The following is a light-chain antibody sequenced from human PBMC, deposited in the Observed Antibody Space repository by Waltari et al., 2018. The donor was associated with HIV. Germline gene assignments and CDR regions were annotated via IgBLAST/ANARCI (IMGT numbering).Light chain of an antibody. CDR2: DVS. Sequence: SALPQPASVSGSPGQPITISCTGTSSDVGGYNYVSWYQQHPGKAPKLMIYDVSNRPSGVSNRFSGSKSGNTASLTISGLQAEDEADYYCSSYTSSSTPYVFGTGTKVTVL. CDR1: SSDVGGYNY. V-gene: IGLV2-14*03. J-gene: IGLJ1*01. CDR3: SSYTSSSTPYV.